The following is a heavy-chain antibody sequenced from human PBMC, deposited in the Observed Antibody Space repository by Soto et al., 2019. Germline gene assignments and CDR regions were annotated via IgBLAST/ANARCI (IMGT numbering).Heavy chain of an antibody. CDR3: ARGPGGDYGMDV. J-gene: IGHJ6*02. D-gene: IGHD3-10*01. CDR2: YDGSNK. V-gene: IGHV3-30-3*01. CDR1: AFTFSSYP. Sequence: QVQLVESGGGVVQPGRSLRLSCAASAFTFSSYPMHWVRQAPGKGLEWVAVYDGSNKYYADSVKGRFTISRDNSKNTLNLQMNSLRAEDTAGYYCARGPGGDYGMDVWGQGTTVTVSS.